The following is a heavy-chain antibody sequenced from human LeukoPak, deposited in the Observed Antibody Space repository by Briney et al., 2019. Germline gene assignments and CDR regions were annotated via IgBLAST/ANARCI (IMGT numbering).Heavy chain of an antibody. CDR2: ISAYNGNT. Sequence: ASVKVSCKASGYTFTSYGISWVRQAPGQGLEWMGWISAYNGNTNYAQKLQGRVTMTTDTSTGTAYMELRSLRSDDTAVYYCARWDYYDSSGLYYFDYWGQGTLVTVSS. CDR1: GYTFTSYG. V-gene: IGHV1-18*01. D-gene: IGHD3-22*01. CDR3: ARWDYYDSSGLYYFDY. J-gene: IGHJ4*02.